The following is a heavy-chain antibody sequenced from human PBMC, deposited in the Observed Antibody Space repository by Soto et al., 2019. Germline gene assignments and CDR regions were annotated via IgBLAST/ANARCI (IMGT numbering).Heavy chain of an antibody. D-gene: IGHD1-7*01. CDR3: AKDVFSELPYYFDY. Sequence: LSLTCAASGFTFSSYAMSWVRQAPGKGLEWVSAISGSGGSTYYADSVKGRFTISRDNSKNTLYLQMNSLRAEDTAVYYCAKDVFSELPYYFDYWGQGTLVTVSS. J-gene: IGHJ4*02. CDR2: ISGSGGST. V-gene: IGHV3-23*01. CDR1: GFTFSSYA.